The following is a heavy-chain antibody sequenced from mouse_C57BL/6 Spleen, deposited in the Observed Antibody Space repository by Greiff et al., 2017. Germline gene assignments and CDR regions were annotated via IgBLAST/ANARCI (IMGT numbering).Heavy chain of an antibody. CDR1: GYTFTSYW. D-gene: IGHD1-1*01. Sequence: VQLQQPGAELVKPGASVKLSCKASGYTFTSYWMQWVKQRPGQGLEWIGEIDPSDSYTNYNQKFKGKATLTVDTSSSTAYMQLSSLTSEDSAVYYCASPYYYGSRGYFDVWGTGTTVTVSS. CDR2: IDPSDSYT. V-gene: IGHV1-50*01. CDR3: ASPYYYGSRGYFDV. J-gene: IGHJ1*03.